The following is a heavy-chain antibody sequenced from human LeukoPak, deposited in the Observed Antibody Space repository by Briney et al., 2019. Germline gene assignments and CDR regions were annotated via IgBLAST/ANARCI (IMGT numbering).Heavy chain of an antibody. CDR2: ISYDGSNK. J-gene: IGHJ6*02. CDR3: AKDLFEAVRPSPHYYYYGMDV. D-gene: IGHD3-10*01. V-gene: IGHV3-30*18. Sequence: PGGSLRLSCEGSAFIFSGHWMNWVRQTPGKGLEWVAVISYDGSNKYYADSVKGRFTISRDNSKNTLYLQMNSLRAEDTAVYYCAKDLFEAVRPSPHYYYYGMDVWGQGTTVTVSS. CDR1: AFIFSGHW.